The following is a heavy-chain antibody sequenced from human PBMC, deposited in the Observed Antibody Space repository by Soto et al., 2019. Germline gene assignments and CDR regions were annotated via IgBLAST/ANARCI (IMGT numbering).Heavy chain of an antibody. CDR3: ARSKENPLLGLEY. CDR2: ISYDGSNK. D-gene: IGHD4-4*01. Sequence: GWYRRVWSGGSGVTLSSCAMHGGRQAPGKGLEWVAGISYDGSNKYYAESVKGRFTIYRENYQNTLYLQMNSLSAEDTAVYYCARSKENPLLGLEY. CDR1: GVTLSSCA. V-gene: IGHV3-30-3*01. J-gene: IGHJ1*01.